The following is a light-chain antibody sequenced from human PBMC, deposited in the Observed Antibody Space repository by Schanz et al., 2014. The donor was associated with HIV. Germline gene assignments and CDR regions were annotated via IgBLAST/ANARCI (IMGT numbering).Light chain of an antibody. CDR1: NNDIGSYTY. CDR3: ISYTSDTVL. CDR2: GVF. Sequence: QSALTQPASVSGSPGQSITFSCTGTNNDIGSYTYVSWYQQHPDKAPKLVVYGVFDRPSGVSNRFSGSKSGNTASLTISGLQAEDEADYYCISYTSDTVLFGGGTKLTVL. J-gene: IGLJ2*01. V-gene: IGLV2-14*03.